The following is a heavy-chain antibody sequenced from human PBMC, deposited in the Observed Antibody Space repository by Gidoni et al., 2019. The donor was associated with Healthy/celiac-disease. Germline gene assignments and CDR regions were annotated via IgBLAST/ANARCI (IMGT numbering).Heavy chain of an antibody. D-gene: IGHD3-16*02. J-gene: IGHJ4*02. V-gene: IGHV3-30-3*01. CDR1: GFTFRSYA. Sequence: QVQLVESGGGVVQPGRSLRLSCAASGFTFRSYAMHWVRQAPGKGLEWVAVISYDGSNKYYADSVKGRFTISRDNSKNTLYLQMNSLRAEDTAVYYCARPYDYVWGSYRPPDYWGQGTLVTVSS. CDR3: ARPYDYVWGSYRPPDY. CDR2: ISYDGSNK.